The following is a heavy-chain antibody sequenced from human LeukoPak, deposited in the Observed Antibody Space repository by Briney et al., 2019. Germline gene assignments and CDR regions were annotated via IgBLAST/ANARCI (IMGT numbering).Heavy chain of an antibody. CDR2: ISNDGTIQ. Sequence: GKSLRLSCAASGFTFRAYAMHWVRQAPGKGLEWLAVISNDGTIQYYADSVKGRFTISRDNAKNSLYLQMNSLRAEDTAVYYCARDLYRIVVVPHYFDYWGQGTLVTVSS. D-gene: IGHD3-22*01. V-gene: IGHV3-30*04. J-gene: IGHJ4*02. CDR3: ARDLYRIVVVPHYFDY. CDR1: GFTFRAYA.